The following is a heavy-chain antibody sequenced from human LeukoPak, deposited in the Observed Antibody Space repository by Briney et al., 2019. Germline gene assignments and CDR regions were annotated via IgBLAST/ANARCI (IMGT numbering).Heavy chain of an antibody. CDR1: GFTFSSFE. CDR3: ARGLRGTTVY. V-gene: IGHV3-48*03. CDR2: INSVGSAI. D-gene: IGHD1-7*01. Sequence: PGGSLRLSCAGSGFTFSSFEMNWVRQAPGKGLEWVSNINSVGSAIYYADSVKGRFTISRDNAKNSLYLQMNSLRAEGTAVYYCARGLRGTTVYWGQGTLVTVSS. J-gene: IGHJ4*02.